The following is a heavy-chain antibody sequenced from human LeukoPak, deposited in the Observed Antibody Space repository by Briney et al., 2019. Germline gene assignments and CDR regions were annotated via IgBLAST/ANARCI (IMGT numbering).Heavy chain of an antibody. D-gene: IGHD2-15*01. CDR3: ANQCGATCNSDH. CDR2: IRYDGSNK. Sequence: ETGGSLRLSCAASGFTFSSYGMHWVRQAPGKGLEWVAFIRYDGSNKYYADSVKGRFTVSRDNSKNMMYLEMDSLRAEDTAVYYCANQCGATCNSDHWGQGTLVTVSS. CDR1: GFTFSSYG. V-gene: IGHV3-30*02. J-gene: IGHJ4*02.